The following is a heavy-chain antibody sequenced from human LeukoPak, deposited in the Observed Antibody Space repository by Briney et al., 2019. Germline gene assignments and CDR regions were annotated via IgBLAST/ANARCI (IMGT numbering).Heavy chain of an antibody. V-gene: IGHV1-69*13. D-gene: IGHD6-19*01. CDR3: ARDQFGSGWSFYFDY. J-gene: IGHJ4*02. CDR1: GGTFSSYA. CDR2: IIPIFGTA. Sequence: ASVKVSCKASGGTFSSYAISWVRQAPGQGLEWMGGIIPIFGTANYAQKFQGRVTITADESTSTAYMELSSLRAEDTAVYYCARDQFGSGWSFYFDYWGQGTLVTVSS.